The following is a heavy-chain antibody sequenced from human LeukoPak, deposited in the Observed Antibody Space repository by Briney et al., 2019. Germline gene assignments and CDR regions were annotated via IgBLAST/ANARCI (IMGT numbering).Heavy chain of an antibody. D-gene: IGHD4-11*01. Sequence: GGSLRLSCAASGFPFSSYSMTWVRQAPGKGLEWVANIKPDGTTKFYVDSVKGRFTISRDNSKNTLYLQMNSLRAEDTAVYYCARDRGTVSYFDYWGQGTLVTVSS. CDR2: IKPDGTTK. CDR1: GFPFSSYS. CDR3: ARDRGTVSYFDY. V-gene: IGHV3-7*01. J-gene: IGHJ4*02.